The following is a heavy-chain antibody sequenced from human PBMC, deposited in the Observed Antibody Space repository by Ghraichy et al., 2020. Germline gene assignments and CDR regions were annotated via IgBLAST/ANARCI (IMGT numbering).Heavy chain of an antibody. CDR1: GFTFSNYS. V-gene: IGHV3-23*01. CDR3: AEERLPYGSGTHDY. D-gene: IGHD3-10*01. CDR2: IGRSGGNP. J-gene: IGHJ4*02. Sequence: GESLNISCAASGFTFSNYSMTWVRPAPGKGLRWVSGIGRSGGNPYYADSAKGRFCISRDNSKNTLYLQMNSLRAEDTAIDFCAEERLPYGSGTHDYWGQGTMVTVSS.